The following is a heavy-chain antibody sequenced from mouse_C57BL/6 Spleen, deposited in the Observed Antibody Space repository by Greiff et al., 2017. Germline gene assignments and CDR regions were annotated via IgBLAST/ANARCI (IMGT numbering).Heavy chain of an antibody. CDR2: IRNKANGYTT. Sequence: EVMLVESGGGLVQPGGSLSLSCAASGFTFTDYYMSWVRQPPGKALEWLGFIRNKANGYTTEYNASVKGRFTISRDNSQSILDLQMNALRAEDSATYYCARDYYGSYYYAIDYWGQGTSVTVSS. D-gene: IGHD1-1*01. CDR3: ARDYYGSYYYAIDY. V-gene: IGHV7-3*01. CDR1: GFTFTDYY. J-gene: IGHJ4*01.